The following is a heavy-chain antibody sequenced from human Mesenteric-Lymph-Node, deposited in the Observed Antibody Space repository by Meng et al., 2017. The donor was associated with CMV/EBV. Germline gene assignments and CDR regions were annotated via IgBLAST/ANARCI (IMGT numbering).Heavy chain of an antibody. Sequence: ETLSLTCAASGFTFSSYWMSWVRQAPGKGLEWVANIKEDGSKQYYVDSVKGRFTISRDNAKNSLYLQMNSLRAEDTAVYYCGRSYWNAFDLWGQGTMVTVSS. CDR2: IKEDGSKQ. J-gene: IGHJ3*01. D-gene: IGHD1-26*01. CDR1: GFTFSSYW. CDR3: GRSYWNAFDL. V-gene: IGHV3-7*01.